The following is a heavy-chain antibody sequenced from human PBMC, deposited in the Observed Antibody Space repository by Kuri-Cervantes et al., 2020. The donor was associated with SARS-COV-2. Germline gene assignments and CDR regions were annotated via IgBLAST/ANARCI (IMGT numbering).Heavy chain of an antibody. CDR1: GGSFSGYY. Sequence: SETLSPTCAVYGGSFSGYYWSWIRQPPGKGLGWIGEINHSGSTNYNPSLNGRVTTAVETSKNQFFLMLSPVTDADTAVYYCAGGGGPHYSYYMDFWGKGTTVTVSS. D-gene: IGHD2-15*01. CDR2: INHSGST. V-gene: IGHV4-34*01. CDR3: AGGGGPHYSYYMDF. J-gene: IGHJ6*03.